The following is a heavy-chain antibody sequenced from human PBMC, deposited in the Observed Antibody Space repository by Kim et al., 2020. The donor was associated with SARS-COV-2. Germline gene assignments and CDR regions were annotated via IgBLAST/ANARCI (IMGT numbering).Heavy chain of an antibody. CDR3: AKDPHPDY. V-gene: IGHV3-23*01. CDR2: ST. J-gene: IGHJ4*02. Sequence: STYFGGSLKGPFTNSRDNSKNTLYLQMNSLRAEDTAVYYCAKDPHPDYWGQGTLVTVSS.